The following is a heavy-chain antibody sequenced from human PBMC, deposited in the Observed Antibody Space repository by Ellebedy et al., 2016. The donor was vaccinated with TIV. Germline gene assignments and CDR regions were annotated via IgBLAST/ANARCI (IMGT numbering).Heavy chain of an antibody. CDR1: GYTFTSYG. J-gene: IGHJ6*02. D-gene: IGHD3-9*01. CDR2: ISGYNGHT. V-gene: IGHV1-18*04. CDR3: AREQSGRYFDWLLSYNLDV. Sequence: ASVKVSCKASGYTFTSYGISWVRQAPGQGLEWIGWISGYNGHTTYAQKFQDRLTVTRDTSTSTAYMELMSLGSDDTAIYYCAREQSGRYFDWLLSYNLDVWGQGTTVTVYS.